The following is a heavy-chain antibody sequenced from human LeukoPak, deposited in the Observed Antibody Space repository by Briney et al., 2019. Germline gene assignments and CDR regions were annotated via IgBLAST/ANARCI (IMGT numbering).Heavy chain of an antibody. J-gene: IGHJ4*02. CDR1: GFTVSSNY. D-gene: IGHD1-7*01. V-gene: IGHV3-23*01. CDR2: ISGSGGST. Sequence: GGSLRLSCAASGFTVSSNYMSWVRQAPGKGLEWVSAISGSGGSTYYADSVKGRFTISRDNSKNTLYLQMNSLRAEDTAVYYCAKGKLELRYYFDYWGQGTLVTVSS. CDR3: AKGKLELRYYFDY.